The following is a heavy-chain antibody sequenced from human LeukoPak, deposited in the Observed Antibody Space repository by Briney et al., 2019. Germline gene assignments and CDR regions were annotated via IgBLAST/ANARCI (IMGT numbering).Heavy chain of an antibody. CDR2: MNPNSGNT. J-gene: IGHJ6*03. CDR1: GYTFTSYD. V-gene: IGHV1-8*01. CDR3: ARGVWMVRGVISNYYYYYMDV. D-gene: IGHD3-10*01. Sequence: GASVKVSCKASGYTFTSYDINWVRQATGQGLEWMGWMNPNSGNTGYAQKFQGRVTMTRNTSISTAYMELSSLRSEDTAVYYCARGVWMVRGVISNYYYYYMDVWGKGTTVTVSS.